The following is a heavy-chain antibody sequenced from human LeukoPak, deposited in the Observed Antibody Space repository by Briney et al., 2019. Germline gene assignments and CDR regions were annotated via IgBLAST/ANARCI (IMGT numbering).Heavy chain of an antibody. CDR1: GGSISSSSYY. V-gene: IGHV4-39*07. Sequence: PSETLSLTCTVSGGSISSSSYYWGWIRQPPGKGLEWIGSIYYSGSTYYNPSLKSRVTISVDTSKNQFSLKLSSVTAADTAVYYCAATYYYDSKADYWGQGTLVTVSS. D-gene: IGHD3-22*01. CDR3: AATYYYDSKADY. J-gene: IGHJ4*02. CDR2: IYYSGST.